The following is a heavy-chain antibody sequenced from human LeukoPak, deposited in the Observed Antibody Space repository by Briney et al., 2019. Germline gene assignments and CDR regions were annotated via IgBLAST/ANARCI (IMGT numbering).Heavy chain of an antibody. V-gene: IGHV3-30-3*01. CDR1: GSTFSSYA. D-gene: IGHD6-6*01. CDR3: ARGGVRSSSVIIAGWFDP. CDR2: ISYDGSNK. Sequence: PGRSLRLSCAASGSTFSSYAMHWVRQAPGKGLEWVAVISYDGSNKYYADSVKGRFTISRDNSKNTLYLQMNSLRAEDTAVYYCARGGVRSSSVIIAGWFDPWGQGTLVTASS. J-gene: IGHJ5*02.